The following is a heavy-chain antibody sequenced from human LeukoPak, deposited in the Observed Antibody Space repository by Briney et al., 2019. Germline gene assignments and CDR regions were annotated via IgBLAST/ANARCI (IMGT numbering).Heavy chain of an antibody. Sequence: SETLSLTCTVSGGSISRYYWSWIRQPPGEGLEGIGYIYYSGSPNYNPSLKSRVTISVDTSKNQFSLKLSSVTAADTAVYYCARAPVDTAMVPEFDYWGQGTLVTVSS. CDR3: ARAPVDTAMVPEFDY. CDR2: IYYSGSP. D-gene: IGHD5-18*01. J-gene: IGHJ4*02. CDR1: GGSISRYY. V-gene: IGHV4-59*01.